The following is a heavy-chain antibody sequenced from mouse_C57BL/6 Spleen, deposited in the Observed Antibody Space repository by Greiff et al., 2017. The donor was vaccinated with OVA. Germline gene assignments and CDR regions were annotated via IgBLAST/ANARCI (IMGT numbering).Heavy chain of an antibody. J-gene: IGHJ4*01. CDR2: ISSGGSYT. V-gene: IGHV5-6*01. CDR1: GFTFSSYG. D-gene: IGHD1-2*01. CDR3: ARRVTTANAMDY. Sequence: DVHLVESGGDLVKPGGSLKLSCAASGFTFSSYGMSWVRQTPDKRLEWVATISSGGSYTYYPDSVKGRFTISRDNAKNTLYLQMSSLKSEDTAMYYCARRVTTANAMDYWGQGTSVTVSS.